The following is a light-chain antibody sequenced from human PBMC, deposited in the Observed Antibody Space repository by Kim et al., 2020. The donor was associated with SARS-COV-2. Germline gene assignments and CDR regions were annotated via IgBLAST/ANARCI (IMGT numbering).Light chain of an antibody. J-gene: IGLJ3*02. CDR2: GDD. V-gene: IGLV1-44*01. Sequence: GQMLTISCSGSASSISSFPVSCYRQVPGTAPTLLIYGDDQRTSGAPDPFSVSKSGTAASLAISGLQSEDKADYFCAAWDDSLYGRVFGGGTQLTVL. CDR1: ASSISSFP. CDR3: AAWDDSLYGRV.